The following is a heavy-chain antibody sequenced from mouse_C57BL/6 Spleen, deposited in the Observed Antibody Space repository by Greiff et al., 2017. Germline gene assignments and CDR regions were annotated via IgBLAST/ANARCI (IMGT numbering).Heavy chain of an antibody. Sequence: EVKLVESGGGLVKPGGSLKLSCAASGFTFSSYAMSWVRQTPEKRLEWVATISDGGSYTYYPDNVKGRFTISRDNAKNNLYLQMSHLKSEDTAMYYCAREGGLGGFAYWGQGTLVTVSA. CDR3: AREGGLGGFAY. V-gene: IGHV5-4*01. CDR1: GFTFSSYA. D-gene: IGHD2-4*01. CDR2: ISDGGSYT. J-gene: IGHJ3*01.